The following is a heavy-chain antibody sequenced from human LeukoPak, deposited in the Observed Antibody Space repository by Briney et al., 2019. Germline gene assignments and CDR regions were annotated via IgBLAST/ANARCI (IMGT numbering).Heavy chain of an antibody. D-gene: IGHD4-17*01. V-gene: IGHV3-30*02. CDR3: ANLDYGDIREGYYFDY. Sequence: GGSLRLSCAASGFTFSSCGMHWVRQAPGKGLEWVAFIRYDGSNKYYADSVKGRFTISRDNSKNTLYLQMNSLRAEDTAVYYCANLDYGDIREGYYFDYWGQGTLVTVSS. CDR2: IRYDGSNK. J-gene: IGHJ4*02. CDR1: GFTFSSCG.